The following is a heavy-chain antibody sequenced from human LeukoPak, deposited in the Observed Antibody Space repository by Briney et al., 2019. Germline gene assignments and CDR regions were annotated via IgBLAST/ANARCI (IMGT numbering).Heavy chain of an antibody. Sequence: HPGGSLRLSCAASGFTFRSYGIHWVRQAPGKGLEWLAFIWYDEITKNYADSVKGRFTISRDNSKNTLYVQMNSLRPDDTAVYYCAKDSSDYYFDYWGQGTLVTVSS. CDR3: AKDSSDYYFDY. CDR1: GFTFRSYG. J-gene: IGHJ4*02. CDR2: IWYDEITK. V-gene: IGHV3-30*02. D-gene: IGHD3-22*01.